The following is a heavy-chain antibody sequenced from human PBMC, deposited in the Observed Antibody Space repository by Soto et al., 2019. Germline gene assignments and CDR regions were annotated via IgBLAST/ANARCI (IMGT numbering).Heavy chain of an antibody. V-gene: IGHV1-18*04. CDR3: AREPVAGIWFDP. CDR2: INSYNDNT. J-gene: IGHJ5*02. Sequence: ASVKVSCKASGYTFTGYYMHWVRQAPGQGLEWMGWINSYNDNTNYAQKLQGRVTMTTDTSTSTAYMELRSLRSDDTAVYYCAREPVAGIWFDPWGQGTLVTVSS. CDR1: GYTFTGYY. D-gene: IGHD6-19*01.